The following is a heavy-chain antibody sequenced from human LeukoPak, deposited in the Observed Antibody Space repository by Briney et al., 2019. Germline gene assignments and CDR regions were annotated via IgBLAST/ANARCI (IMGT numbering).Heavy chain of an antibody. CDR1: GFTFSNYD. V-gene: IGHV3-13*01. D-gene: IGHD2-2*01. CDR2: ITISGDT. J-gene: IGHJ3*02. CDR3: ARSRYGALDI. Sequence: GESLRLSCAASGFTFSNYDMHWVRQATGKGLECVSTITISGDTYYPGSVKGRFTVSRENAKNSLYLQMNSLRAGDTAVYYCARSRYGALDIWGQGTMVTVSS.